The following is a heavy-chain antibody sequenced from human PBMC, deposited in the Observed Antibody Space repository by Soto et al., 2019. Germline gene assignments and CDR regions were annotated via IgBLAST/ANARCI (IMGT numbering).Heavy chain of an antibody. CDR1: GDSVSSNSAA. CDR2: TYYRSKWYN. J-gene: IGHJ5*02. D-gene: IGHD3-9*01. V-gene: IGHV6-1*01. Sequence: KQSQTLSLTCAISGDSVSSNSAAWNWIRQSPSRGLEWLGRTYYRSKWYNDYAVSVKSRITINPDTSKNQFSLQLNSVTPEDTAVYYCARRADYDILTGYPGQVNWFDPWGQGTLVTVSS. CDR3: ARRADYDILTGYPGQVNWFDP.